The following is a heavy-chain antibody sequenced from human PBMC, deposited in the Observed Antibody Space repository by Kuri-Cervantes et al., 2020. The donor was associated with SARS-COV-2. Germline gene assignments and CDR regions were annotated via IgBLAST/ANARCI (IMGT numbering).Heavy chain of an antibody. CDR2: VKTNSGNT. D-gene: IGHD2-21*01. CDR1: ETTFPNYD. V-gene: IGHV1-8*01. Sequence: SVNVSCKAPETTFPNYDINWVRQATGQGLEWMGMVKTNSGNTLYAQIFQGRVTMTRDTSTSTVYMELSSLTPEDTAIYYCYCAPKEGFDSWGQGTLVTVSS. J-gene: IGHJ4*02. CDR3: YCAPKEGFDS.